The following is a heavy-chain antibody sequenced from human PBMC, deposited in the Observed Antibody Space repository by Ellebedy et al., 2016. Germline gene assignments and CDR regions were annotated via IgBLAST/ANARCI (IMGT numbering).Heavy chain of an antibody. D-gene: IGHD4-17*01. CDR3: YYGHYSGS. J-gene: IGHJ4*02. CDR1: GFTFSSYA. CDR2: ISGSGGST. V-gene: IGHV3-23*01. Sequence: GESLKISXAASGFTFSSYAMSWVRQAPGKGLEWVSAISGSGGSTYYADSVKGRFAISRDNSRNTVFLLMNSLRAEDTAVYYCYYGHYSGSWGQGTLVTVSS.